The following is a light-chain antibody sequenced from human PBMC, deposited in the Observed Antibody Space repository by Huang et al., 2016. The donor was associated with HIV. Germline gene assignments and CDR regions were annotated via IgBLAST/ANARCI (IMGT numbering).Light chain of an antibody. V-gene: IGKV3D-15*01. Sequence: EIVLTQSPATLSVSPGESATLSCRASQSVSNNLAWYQQKPGQAPRLLIYRASTRAADIPARFSGSGSGTDFTLTVSSLQPEDFAVYYCQEYNNWPSTLTFGQGTKVEIK. CDR2: RAS. J-gene: IGKJ1*01. CDR3: QEYNNWPSTLT. CDR1: QSVSNN.